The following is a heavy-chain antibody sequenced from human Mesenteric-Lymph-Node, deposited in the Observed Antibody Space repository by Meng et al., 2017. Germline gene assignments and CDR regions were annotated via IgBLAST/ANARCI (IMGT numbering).Heavy chain of an antibody. CDR1: GFTFSSYA. CDR3: AASSGWYITATFDY. Sequence: GGSLRLSCAASGFTFSSYAMSWVRQAPGKGLEWVSAISGSGGSTFYADSVKGRFSISRDNSKNSLYLQMNSLRAEDTAVYYCAASSGWYITATFDYWGQGTLVTVSS. J-gene: IGHJ4*02. V-gene: IGHV3-23*01. D-gene: IGHD6-19*01. CDR2: ISGSGGST.